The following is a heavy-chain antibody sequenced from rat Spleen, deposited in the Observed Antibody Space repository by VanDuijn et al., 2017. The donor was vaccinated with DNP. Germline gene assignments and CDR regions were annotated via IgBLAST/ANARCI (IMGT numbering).Heavy chain of an antibody. Sequence: EVQLVESGGGLVRPGRSLKLSCAASGFTFSNYDMAWVRQAPTKGLEWVASISTSGGSTYYRDSVKGRFTVSRDNAKSTLFLQMDSLRSEDTATYYCATLMYATDYYYFHYWGQGVMVTVSS. D-gene: IGHD1-6*01. V-gene: IGHV5-25*01. CDR3: ATLMYATDYYYFHY. J-gene: IGHJ2*01. CDR1: GFTFSNYD. CDR2: ISTSGGST.